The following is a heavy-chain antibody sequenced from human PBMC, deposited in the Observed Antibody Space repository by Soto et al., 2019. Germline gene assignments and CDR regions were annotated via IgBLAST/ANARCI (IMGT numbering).Heavy chain of an antibody. CDR2: IVPTVDTS. D-gene: IGHD5-12*01. CDR1: GATFSSYA. J-gene: IGHJ4*02. Sequence: QVQLVQSGAEVRQPASSVKVSCKTSGATFSSYAITWVRQAPGQGLEWMGGIVPTVDTSTYAQKFQGRVTITADKFTNTVYMETSSLRSDDTAVSYCVRVVAIPGYPDNWGQGTLVTVSS. V-gene: IGHV1-69*14. CDR3: VRVVAIPGYPDN.